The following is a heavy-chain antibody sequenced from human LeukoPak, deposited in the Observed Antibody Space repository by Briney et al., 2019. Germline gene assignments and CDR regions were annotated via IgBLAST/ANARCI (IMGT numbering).Heavy chain of an antibody. J-gene: IGHJ4*02. D-gene: IGHD3-9*01. CDR3: AKGMQLRYFDWLLSDPPYFDY. Sequence: GGSPRLSCAASGFTFSSYGMHWVRQAPGKGLEWVAVISYDGSNKYYADSVKGRFTISRDNSKNTLYLQMNSLRAEDTAVYYCAKGMQLRYFDWLLSDPPYFDYWGQGTLVTVSS. V-gene: IGHV3-30*18. CDR1: GFTFSSYG. CDR2: ISYDGSNK.